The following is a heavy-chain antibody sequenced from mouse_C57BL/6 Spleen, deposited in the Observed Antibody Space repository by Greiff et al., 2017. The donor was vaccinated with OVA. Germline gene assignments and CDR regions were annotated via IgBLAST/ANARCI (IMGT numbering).Heavy chain of an antibody. V-gene: IGHV1-54*01. CDR1: GYAFTNYL. CDR3: ARWGEGDAMDY. CDR2: INPGSGGT. J-gene: IGHJ4*01. Sequence: QVQLKQSGAELVRPGTSVKVSCKASGYAFTNYLIEWVKQRPGQGLEWIGVINPGSGGTNYNEKFKGKATLTADKSSSTAYMQLSSLTSEDSAVYFCARWGEGDAMDYWGQGTSVTVSS.